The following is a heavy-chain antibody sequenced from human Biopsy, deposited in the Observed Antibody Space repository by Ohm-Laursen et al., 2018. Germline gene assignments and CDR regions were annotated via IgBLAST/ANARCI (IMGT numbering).Heavy chain of an antibody. J-gene: IGHJ5*02. V-gene: IGHV4-59*02. CDR3: ARGDYFDSNGYFWFDP. D-gene: IGHD3-22*01. Sequence: SGTLSLTCTVSGDSVTKYYWSWIRQPPGKGLEWIGHIYYSVMTNYNPSLQSRVSISVDTSRNQVSLTLSSVTAADTAVYYCARGDYFDSNGYFWFDPWGQGTLVTVSS. CDR1: GDSVTKYY. CDR2: IYYSVMT.